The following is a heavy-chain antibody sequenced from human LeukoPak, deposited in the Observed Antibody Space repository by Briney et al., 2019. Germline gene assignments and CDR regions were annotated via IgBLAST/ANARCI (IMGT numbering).Heavy chain of an antibody. J-gene: IGHJ6*02. Sequence: GGSLRLSCAASGFTFSSYAMSWVRQAPGKGLEWVSAISGSGGSTYYADSVKGRFTISRDNSKNTLYLQMNSLRAEDTAVYYCARDLVAASASYYYGMDVWGQGTTVTVSS. V-gene: IGHV3-23*01. CDR2: ISGSGGST. CDR3: ARDLVAASASYYYGMDV. CDR1: GFTFSSYA. D-gene: IGHD1-26*01.